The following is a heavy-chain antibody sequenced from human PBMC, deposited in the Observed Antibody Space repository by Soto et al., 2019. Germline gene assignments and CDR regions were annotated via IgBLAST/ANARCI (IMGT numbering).Heavy chain of an antibody. CDR1: GGTFSSYA. CDR3: ARSANWGSGVDY. Sequence: SVKVSCKASGGTFSSYAISWVRQAPGQGLEWMGGIIPIFGTANYAQKFQGRVTITADESTSTAYMELSSLRSEDTAVYYCARSANWGSGVDYWGQGTLVTVSS. CDR2: IIPIFGTA. D-gene: IGHD7-27*01. V-gene: IGHV1-69*13. J-gene: IGHJ4*02.